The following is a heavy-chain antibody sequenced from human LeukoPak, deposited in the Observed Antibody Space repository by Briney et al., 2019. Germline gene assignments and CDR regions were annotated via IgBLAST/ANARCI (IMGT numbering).Heavy chain of an antibody. CDR2: IYYSGST. D-gene: IGHD3-9*01. CDR3: ARGAAKRYFDWFPLYFDY. J-gene: IGHJ4*02. Sequence: SETLSLTCTVSGGSIRSYYWSWIRQAPGKGLEWIGYIYYSGSTNYNPSLKSRVTISVDTSKSQFSLKLSSVTAADTAVYYCARGAAKRYFDWFPLYFDYWGQGTLVTVSS. CDR1: GGSIRSYY. V-gene: IGHV4-59*01.